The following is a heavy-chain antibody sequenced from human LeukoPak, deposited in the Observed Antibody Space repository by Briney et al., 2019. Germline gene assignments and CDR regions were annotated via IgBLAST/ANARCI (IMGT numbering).Heavy chain of an antibody. CDR2: ISYDGSNK. Sequence: PGGSLRLSCAASGFTFSSYGMHWVRQAPGKGLEWVAVISYDGSNKYYADSVKGRFTISRDYSKNTLYLQMNSLRAEDTAVYYCAKDDLVGAADYWGQGTLVTVSS. V-gene: IGHV3-30*18. D-gene: IGHD1-26*01. CDR3: AKDDLVGAADY. CDR1: GFTFSSYG. J-gene: IGHJ4*02.